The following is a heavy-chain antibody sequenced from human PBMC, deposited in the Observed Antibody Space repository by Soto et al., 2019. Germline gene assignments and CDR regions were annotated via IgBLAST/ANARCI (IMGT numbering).Heavy chain of an antibody. Sequence: GASVKVSCKASGGTFSSYAISWVRQAPGQGLEWMGGIIPIFGTANYAQKFQGRVTITADKSTSTAYMELSSLRSEDTAVYYCARDIHNALLAFDPWGQGPPVTVSS. D-gene: IGHD2-15*01. J-gene: IGHJ5*02. V-gene: IGHV1-69*06. CDR3: ARDIHNALLAFDP. CDR1: GGTFSSYA. CDR2: IIPIFGTA.